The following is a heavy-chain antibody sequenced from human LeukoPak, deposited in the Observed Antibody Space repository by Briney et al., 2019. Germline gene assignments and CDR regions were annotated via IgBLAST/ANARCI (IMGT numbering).Heavy chain of an antibody. V-gene: IGHV1-2*02. CDR3: ARGTNWYDA. Sequence: GASVRVSCKASGYTFTGYYMHWVRQAPGQGLEWMGWINPNSGGTNFVQKFQGRVTMTTDTSISTAYMELSRLRSDDTAVYYCARGTNWYDAWGQGTLVTVSS. CDR1: GYTFTGYY. CDR2: INPNSGGT. J-gene: IGHJ5*02.